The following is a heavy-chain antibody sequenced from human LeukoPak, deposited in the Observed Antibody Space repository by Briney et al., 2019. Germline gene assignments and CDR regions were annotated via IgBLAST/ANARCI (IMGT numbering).Heavy chain of an antibody. J-gene: IGHJ4*02. CDR3: ARGWLGYYDSSGYPYFDY. CDR1: GGSISSSSHY. CDR2: IYYSGST. V-gene: IGHV4-39*01. D-gene: IGHD3-22*01. Sequence: SETLSLTCTVSGGSISSSSHYWGWIRQPPGKGLEWIGSIYYSGSTYYNPSLKSRVTISVDTSKNQFSLKLSSVTAADTAVYYCARGWLGYYDSSGYPYFDYWGQGTLVTASS.